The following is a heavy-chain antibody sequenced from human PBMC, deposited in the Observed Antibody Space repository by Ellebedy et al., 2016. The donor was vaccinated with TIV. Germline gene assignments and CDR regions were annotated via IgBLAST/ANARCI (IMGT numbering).Heavy chain of an antibody. CDR1: GFTASIYW. D-gene: IGHD2-8*01. Sequence: GGSLRLXXAATGFTASIYWMHWVRRAPGKGLVWVSRVNSDGTRTDYADSVKGRFTISRDKAKNTLYLQMNSLRAEDTAVYYCTTNTRGLDSWGQGTVVTVSS. V-gene: IGHV3-74*01. CDR2: VNSDGTRT. CDR3: TTNTRGLDS. J-gene: IGHJ3*02.